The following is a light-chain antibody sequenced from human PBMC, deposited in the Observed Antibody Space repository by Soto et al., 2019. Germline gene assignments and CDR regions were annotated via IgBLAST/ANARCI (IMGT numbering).Light chain of an antibody. Sequence: LTQSPSTLSLSPGQRATLSCRASQSISSRYLAWYQQRPGQAPRLLIYGASNRATGIPDKFSGSGSGTDFTLTISRLEPEDFAVYYCQQYGSSPPLTFGGGTKVEIK. CDR2: GAS. J-gene: IGKJ4*01. CDR1: QSISSRY. CDR3: QQYGSSPPLT. V-gene: IGKV3-20*01.